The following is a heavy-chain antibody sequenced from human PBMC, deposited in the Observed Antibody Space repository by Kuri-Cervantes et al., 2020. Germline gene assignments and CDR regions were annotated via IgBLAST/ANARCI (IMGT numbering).Heavy chain of an antibody. J-gene: IGHJ4*02. D-gene: IGHD2-21*02. CDR2: ISYDGSNK. CDR3: AKDMVTGDY. CDR1: GFTFSSYG. Sequence: SLKISCAASGFTFSSYGMHWVRQAPGKGLEWVAVISYDGSNKCYADSVKGRFTIPRDNSKNTLYLQMNSLRAEDTAVYYCAKDMVTGDYWGQGTLVTVSS. V-gene: IGHV3-30*18.